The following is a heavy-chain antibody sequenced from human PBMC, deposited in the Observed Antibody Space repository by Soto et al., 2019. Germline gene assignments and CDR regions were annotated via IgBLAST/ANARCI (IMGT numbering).Heavy chain of an antibody. V-gene: IGHV3-23*01. CDR3: AKDLGIAVAGDFDY. Sequence: GGSLRLSCAASGFTFSSYAMSWVRQAPGKGLEWVSAISGSGGSTYYADSVKGRFTISRDNSKNTLYPQMNSLRAEDTAVYYCAKDLGIAVAGDFDYWGQGTLVTVSS. J-gene: IGHJ4*02. CDR1: GFTFSSYA. CDR2: ISGSGGST. D-gene: IGHD6-19*01.